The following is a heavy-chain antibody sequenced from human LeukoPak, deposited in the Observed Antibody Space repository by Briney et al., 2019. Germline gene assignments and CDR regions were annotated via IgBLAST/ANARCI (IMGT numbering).Heavy chain of an antibody. CDR1: GGSISSRPYY. CDR2: ISYSGTT. CDR3: ARDLSRGWGTAMVKPMWNWFDP. V-gene: IGHV4-39*07. D-gene: IGHD5-18*01. J-gene: IGHJ5*02. Sequence: SETLSLTCTVSGGSISSRPYYWGWVRQPPGKGLEWIGTISYSGTTYYSPSLKSRVTMSVDTSKNQFSLKLSSVTAADTAVYYCARDLSRGWGTAMVKPMWNWFDPWGQGTLVTVSS.